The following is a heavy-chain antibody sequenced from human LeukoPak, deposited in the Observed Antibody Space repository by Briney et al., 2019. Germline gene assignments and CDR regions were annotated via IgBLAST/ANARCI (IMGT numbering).Heavy chain of an antibody. CDR1: GGSISSYY. CDR2: IYTSGST. D-gene: IGHD2-15*01. Sequence: SETLSLTCTVSGGSISSYYWSWIRQPAGKGLEWIGRIYTSGSTNYTPSLKSRFTMSVDTSKNHFSLKLSSLTAADTAVYYCARDALSKLDYWGQGTLVTVSS. J-gene: IGHJ4*02. CDR3: ARDALSKLDY. V-gene: IGHV4-4*07.